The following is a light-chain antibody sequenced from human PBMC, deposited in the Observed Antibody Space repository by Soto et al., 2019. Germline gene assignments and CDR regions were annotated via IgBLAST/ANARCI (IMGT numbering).Light chain of an antibody. J-gene: IGKJ5*01. Sequence: EIVLTQSPATPPLSPGEIATLSCRASQSVSSYLAWYQQKPGQAPRLLIYDASNRATGIPARFSGSGSGTDFTLTISSLEPEDFAVYYCQQRSNWPRTFGQGTRLEIK. CDR3: QQRSNWPRT. CDR1: QSVSSY. V-gene: IGKV3-11*01. CDR2: DAS.